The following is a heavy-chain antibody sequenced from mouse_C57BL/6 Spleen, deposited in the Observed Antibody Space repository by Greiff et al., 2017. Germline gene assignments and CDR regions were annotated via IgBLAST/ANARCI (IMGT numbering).Heavy chain of an antibody. CDR2: ISDGGSYT. CDR1: GFTFSSYA. D-gene: IGHD1-1*01. J-gene: IGHJ1*03. V-gene: IGHV5-4*01. CDR3: ARDYGSDWYFDV. Sequence: EVMLVESGGGLVKPGGSLKLSCAASGFTFSSYAMSWVRQTPETRLEWVATISDGGSYTYYPDNVKGRFPISRDNAKNNLYRQRSHLKSEDTAMYYCARDYGSDWYFDVWGTGTTVTVSS.